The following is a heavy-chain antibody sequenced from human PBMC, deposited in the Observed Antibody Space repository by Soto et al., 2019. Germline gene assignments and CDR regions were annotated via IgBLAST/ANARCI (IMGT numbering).Heavy chain of an antibody. CDR2: IWYDGSNK. CDR3: VSDSGYDRRAYYGMGG. CDR1: GFTFSSYG. J-gene: IGHJ6*02. D-gene: IGHD5-12*01. V-gene: IGHV3-33*01. Sequence: QVQLVESGGGVVQPGRSLRLSCAASGFTFSSYGMHWVRQAPGKGLGWVAVIWYDGSNKYYADSVKGRFTISRDNSKNTVYLQMSSQRAEDKAVYYCVSDSGYDRRAYYGMGGLGQGTTVTVSS.